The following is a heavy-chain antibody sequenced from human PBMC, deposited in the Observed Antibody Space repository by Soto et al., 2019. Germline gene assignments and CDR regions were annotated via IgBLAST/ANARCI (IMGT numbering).Heavy chain of an antibody. CDR2: ISSNGGST. CDR1: GFTFSSYA. D-gene: IGHD3-22*01. Sequence: GGSLRLSCAASGFTFSSYAMHWVRQAPGKGLEYVSAISSNGGSTYYADSVKGRFTISRDNSKNTLYLQMGSLRAEDMAVYYCASSYDSSGYPAMWYGMDVWGQGTTVTVSS. J-gene: IGHJ6*02. V-gene: IGHV3-64*02. CDR3: ASSYDSSGYPAMWYGMDV.